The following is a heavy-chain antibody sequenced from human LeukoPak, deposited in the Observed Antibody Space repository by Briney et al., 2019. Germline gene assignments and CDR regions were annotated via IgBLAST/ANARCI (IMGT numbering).Heavy chain of an antibody. CDR2: ISYDGSNK. V-gene: IGHV3-30*18. Sequence: GGSLRLSCAASGFTFSSYAMNWVRQAPGKGLEWVAVISYDGSNKYYADSVKGRFTISRDNSKNTLYLQMNSLRAEDTAVYYCAKGDDPSLPYYYGMDVWGQGTTVTASS. CDR3: AKGDDPSLPYYYGMDV. CDR1: GFTFSSYA. J-gene: IGHJ6*02. D-gene: IGHD2-21*01.